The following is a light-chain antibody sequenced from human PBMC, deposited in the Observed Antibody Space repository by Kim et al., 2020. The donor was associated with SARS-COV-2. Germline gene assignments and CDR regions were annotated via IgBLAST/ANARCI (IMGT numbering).Light chain of an antibody. CDR1: SSDVGGYTY. CDR3: SSYTSSSTVV. Sequence: QSITISCTGTSSDVGGYTYVSCYQQHPGKAPKLMIYDVSNRPSGVSNRFSGSKSGNTASLTISGLQAEDEADYYCSSYTSSSTVVFGGGTQLTVL. V-gene: IGLV2-14*03. CDR2: DVS. J-gene: IGLJ2*01.